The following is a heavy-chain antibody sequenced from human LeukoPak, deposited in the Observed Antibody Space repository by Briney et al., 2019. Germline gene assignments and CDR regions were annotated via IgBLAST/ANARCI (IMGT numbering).Heavy chain of an antibody. CDR1: GFTFSSYA. V-gene: IGHV3-23*01. J-gene: IGHJ4*02. Sequence: GGSLRLSCAASGFTFSSYAMSWVRQAPGKGLEWVSAISGSGGSTYYADFVKGRFTISRDNSKNTLYLQMNSLRAEDTAVYYCATRRSYYYDSSGYYPLDYWGQGTLVTVSS. CDR2: ISGSGGST. D-gene: IGHD3-22*01. CDR3: ATRRSYYYDSSGYYPLDY.